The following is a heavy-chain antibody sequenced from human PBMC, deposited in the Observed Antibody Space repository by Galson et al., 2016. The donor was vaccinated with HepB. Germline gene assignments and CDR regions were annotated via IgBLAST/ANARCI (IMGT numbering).Heavy chain of an antibody. CDR3: ARDPSRGVRAFDV. CDR1: GFRVSDNY. D-gene: IGHD2-8*01. CDR2: LYLAGST. Sequence: SLRLSCAASGFRVSDNYMSWVRQSPGQGLEWVSLLYLAGSTDYADSVRGRFIISRDDSQNIFYLQMNNLRPEDPAFYYCARDPSRGVRAFDVWGQGTLVTVSS. V-gene: IGHV3-53*01. J-gene: IGHJ3*01.